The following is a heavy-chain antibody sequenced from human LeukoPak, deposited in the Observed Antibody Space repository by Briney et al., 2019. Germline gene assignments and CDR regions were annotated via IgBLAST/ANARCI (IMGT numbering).Heavy chain of an antibody. Sequence: PSETLSLTCTVSGGSINNYYWSWIRQPPGKGLEGIGYIYYTGRTYYNPSLKSRVTISVDTSENQFSLKLSSVTAADTAVYYCARDRGRGYSYGFFDYWGQGTLVTVSS. V-gene: IGHV4-59*01. J-gene: IGHJ4*02. D-gene: IGHD5-18*01. CDR3: ARDRGRGYSYGFFDY. CDR2: IYYTGRT. CDR1: GGSINNYY.